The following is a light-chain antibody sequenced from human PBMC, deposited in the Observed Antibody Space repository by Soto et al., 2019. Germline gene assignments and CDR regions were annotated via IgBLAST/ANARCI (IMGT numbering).Light chain of an antibody. CDR2: DVS. J-gene: IGLJ1*01. V-gene: IGLV2-14*03. CDR1: SSDIGGYNY. Sequence: QSALTQPASVSGSPGQSITISCTGTSSDIGGYNYVSWYQQLPGKVPKLIIYDVSNRPSGVSDRSSGSKSGNAASLTISWLQAEDVADYDCSSYPSTSTLHVFGTGTKVTVL. CDR3: SSYPSTSTLHV.